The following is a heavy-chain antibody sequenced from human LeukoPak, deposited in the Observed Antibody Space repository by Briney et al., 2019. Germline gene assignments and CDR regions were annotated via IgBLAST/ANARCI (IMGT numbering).Heavy chain of an antibody. CDR1: GFIFSSYA. J-gene: IGHJ4*02. CDR3: AKGSYPGPSRNQVKIPTAAASDY. D-gene: IGHD6-13*01. Sequence: PGGSLRLSCAASGFIFSSYAMRWVRQAPGKGLEWVSANSGSGCRTYYADSVKGQFTISRDNSKSTLYLQMNSLRAEDTAVYYCAKGSYPGPSRNQVKIPTAAASDYWGQGTLVTVSS. V-gene: IGHV3-23*01. CDR2: NSGSGCRT.